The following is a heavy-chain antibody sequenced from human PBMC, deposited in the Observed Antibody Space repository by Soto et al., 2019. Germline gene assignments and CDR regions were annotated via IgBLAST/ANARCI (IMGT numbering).Heavy chain of an antibody. V-gene: IGHV1-69*01. J-gene: IGHJ4*02. CDR3: ARDRDDYGSGNYYNRIDF. Sequence: QVQLVQSGAEVKKPGSSVKVSCKASGGIFSTYAISWLRQAPGQVLEWMGGIIPIFGTPNYAQTFQGRVTITADESTSTAYMELSRLRSEDAAVYSCARDRDDYGSGNYYNRIDFWGQGTLVTVSS. CDR2: IIPIFGTP. CDR1: GGIFSTYA. D-gene: IGHD3-10*01.